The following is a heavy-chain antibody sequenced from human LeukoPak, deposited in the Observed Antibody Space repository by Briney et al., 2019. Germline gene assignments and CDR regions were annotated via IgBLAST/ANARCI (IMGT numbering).Heavy chain of an antibody. CDR3: ARFIAVAGNSWFDP. D-gene: IGHD6-19*01. J-gene: IGHJ5*02. CDR1: GYTFTSYY. V-gene: IGHV1-69*13. CDR2: IIPIFGTA. Sequence: RASVKVSCKASGYTFTSYYMHWVRQAPGQGLEWMGGIIPIFGTANYAQKFQGRVTITADESTSTAYMELSSLRSEDTAVYYCARFIAVAGNSWFDPWGQGTLVTVSS.